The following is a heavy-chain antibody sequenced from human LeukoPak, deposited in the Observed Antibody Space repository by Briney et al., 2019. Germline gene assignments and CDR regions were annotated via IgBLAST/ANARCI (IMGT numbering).Heavy chain of an antibody. V-gene: IGHV1-2*02. D-gene: IGHD1-26*01. CDR3: ARDSSRWEYYYYYMDV. CDR1: GYTFTGYY. Sequence: ASVKVSCKASGYTFTGYYMHWVRQAPGQGLEWMGWINPNSGGTNYAQKFQGRVTMTRDTSISTAYMELSRLRSDDTAVYHCARDSSRWEYYYYYMDVWGKGTTVTISS. CDR2: INPNSGGT. J-gene: IGHJ6*03.